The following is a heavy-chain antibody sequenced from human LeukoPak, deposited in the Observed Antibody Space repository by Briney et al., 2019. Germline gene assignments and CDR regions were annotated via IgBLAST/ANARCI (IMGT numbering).Heavy chain of an antibody. Sequence: KPSETLSLSCTVSGGSISSYSLSWIRQPAGKGLEWIRRIYTSGSTNYNPSLKSRVTMSVDTSKNQFSLKLSSVTAADTAVYYCARDRGFVVGATSFDYWGQGTLVTVSS. CDR1: GGSISSYS. CDR3: ARDRGFVVGATSFDY. V-gene: IGHV4-4*07. J-gene: IGHJ4*02. CDR2: IYTSGST. D-gene: IGHD1-26*01.